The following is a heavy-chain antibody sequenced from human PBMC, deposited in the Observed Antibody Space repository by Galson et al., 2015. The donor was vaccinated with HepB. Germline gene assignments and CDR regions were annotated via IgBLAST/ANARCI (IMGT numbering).Heavy chain of an antibody. J-gene: IGHJ6*02. CDR1: RFTFTNVW. CDR3: TTKFYGSKRPYYSYGMDV. V-gene: IGHV3-15*01. CDR2: VKSKTDGGTT. D-gene: IGHD3-10*01. Sequence: SLRLSCAASRFTFTNVWMNWVRQAPGKGLEWIGRVKSKTDGGTTDYAAPVKGRFIISRDDSINTLYLQMNSLKTEDTAVYYCTTKFYGSKRPYYSYGMDVWGQGTTVTVSS.